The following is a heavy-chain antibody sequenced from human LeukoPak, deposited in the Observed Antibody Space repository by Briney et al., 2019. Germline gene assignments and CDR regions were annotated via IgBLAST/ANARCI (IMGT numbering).Heavy chain of an antibody. D-gene: IGHD3-10*01. CDR2: ISGSGGST. CDR1: GFTFSSYA. CDR3: AKAGGYYYGSGDYGY. J-gene: IGHJ4*02. V-gene: IGHV3-23*01. Sequence: GGSLRLSCAASGFTFSSYAMSWVRQAPGKGLEWVSAISGSGGSTYYADSVKGRFTISRDNSKNTLYLQMNSLRAEDTAVYYCAKAGGYYYGSGDYGYWGQGTLVTVSS.